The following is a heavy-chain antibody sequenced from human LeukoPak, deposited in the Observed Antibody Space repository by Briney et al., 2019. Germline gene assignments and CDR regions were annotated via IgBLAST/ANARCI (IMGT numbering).Heavy chain of an antibody. CDR1: GGTFSSYA. CDR2: IIPIFGTA. D-gene: IGHD3-22*01. J-gene: IGHJ3*02. Sequence: SVKVSCKASGGTFSSYAISWVRQAPGQGLEWMGGIIPIFGTANYAQKFQGRVTITADESTSTAYMELSSLRSDDTAVYYCARGGSYYDSSGYPVAFDIWGQGTMVTVSS. V-gene: IGHV1-69*13. CDR3: ARGGSYYDSSGYPVAFDI.